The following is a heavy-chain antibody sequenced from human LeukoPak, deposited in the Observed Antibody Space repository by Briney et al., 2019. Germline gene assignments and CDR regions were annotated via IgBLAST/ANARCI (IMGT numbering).Heavy chain of an antibody. CDR1: GGSISSGDYY. CDR3: ARDLPYYYDSSGYYYPGERRDVAFDI. D-gene: IGHD3-22*01. J-gene: IGHJ3*02. V-gene: IGHV4-30-4*02. CDR2: IYYSGST. Sequence: PSDTLSLTRTVSGGSISSGDYYCSWIRQPPGKGLEWIGYIYYSGSTYYNPSLKSRVTISVDTSKNQFSLKLSSVTAADTAVYYCARDLPYYYDSSGYYYPGERRDVAFDIWGQGTMVTVSS.